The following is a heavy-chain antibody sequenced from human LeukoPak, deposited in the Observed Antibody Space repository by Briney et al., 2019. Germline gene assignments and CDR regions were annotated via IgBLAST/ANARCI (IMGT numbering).Heavy chain of an antibody. D-gene: IGHD3-22*01. Sequence: PGGSLRLSCAASGFTFSSYAMSWVRQAPERGLEWVSAISGSGGSTYYADSVKGRFTISRDNSKNTLYLQMNSLRAEDTAVYYCAKDRGITMIVVVRVAFDIWGQGTMVTVSS. CDR2: ISGSGGST. CDR3: AKDRGITMIVVVRVAFDI. CDR1: GFTFSSYA. J-gene: IGHJ3*02. V-gene: IGHV3-23*01.